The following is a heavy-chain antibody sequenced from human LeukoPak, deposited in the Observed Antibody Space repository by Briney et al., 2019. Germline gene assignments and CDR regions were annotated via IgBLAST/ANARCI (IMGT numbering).Heavy chain of an antibody. J-gene: IGHJ4*02. CDR1: GFTFSSYS. CDR3: ARARTTVTTAPINY. V-gene: IGHV3-21*01. Sequence: GGSLRLSCAASGFTFSSYSMNWVRQAPGKGLEWDSSISSSSSYIYYADSVKGRFTISRDNAKNSLYLQMNSLRAEDTAVYYCARARTTVTTAPINYWGQGTLVTVSS. D-gene: IGHD4-17*01. CDR2: ISSSSSYI.